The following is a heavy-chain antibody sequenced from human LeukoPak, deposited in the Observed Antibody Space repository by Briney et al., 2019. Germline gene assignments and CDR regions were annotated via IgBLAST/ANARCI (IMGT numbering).Heavy chain of an antibody. CDR1: GGSVSSGSYY. CDR3: ARGGDYGDSFDY. D-gene: IGHD4-17*01. CDR2: IYYSGRT. J-gene: IGHJ4*02. Sequence: SETLSLTCTVSGGSVSSGSYYWSWIRQPPGKGLEWIGYIYYSGRTDYNPSLESRVTISVDTSKNQFSLKLSSVTAADTAVYYCARGGDYGDSFDYWGQGTLVTVSS. V-gene: IGHV4-61*01.